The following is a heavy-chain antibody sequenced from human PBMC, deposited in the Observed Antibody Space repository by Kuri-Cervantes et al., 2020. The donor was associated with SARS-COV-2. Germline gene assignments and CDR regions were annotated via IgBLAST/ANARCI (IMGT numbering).Heavy chain of an antibody. Sequence: GESLKISCAASGFTFSSYWMSWVRQAPGKGLEWVANIEQDGSEKYYVDSVKGRFTISRDNAKNSLYLQMNSLRAEDTAVYYCARDEGSYYYYMDVWGKGTTVTVSS. J-gene: IGHJ6*03. CDR2: IEQDGSEK. D-gene: IGHD3-10*01. CDR3: ARDEGSYYYYMDV. V-gene: IGHV3-7*01. CDR1: GFTFSSYW.